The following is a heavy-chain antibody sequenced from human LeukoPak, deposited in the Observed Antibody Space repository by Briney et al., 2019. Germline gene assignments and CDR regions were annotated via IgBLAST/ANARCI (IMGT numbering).Heavy chain of an antibody. V-gene: IGHV4-34*01. CDR2: INHSGST. J-gene: IGHJ4*02. Sequence: SETLPLTCAVYGGSFSGYYWSWIRQPPGKGLEWIGEINHSGSTNYNPSLKSRVTISVDTSKNQFSLKLSSVTAADTAVYYCARGRGYSYGYQYYYDSSGYFVFNYWGQGTLVTVSS. D-gene: IGHD3-22*01. CDR3: ARGRGYSYGYQYYYDSSGYFVFNY. CDR1: GGSFSGYY.